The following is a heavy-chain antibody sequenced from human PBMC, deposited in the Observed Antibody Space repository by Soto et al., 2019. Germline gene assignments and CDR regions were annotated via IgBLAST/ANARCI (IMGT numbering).Heavy chain of an antibody. D-gene: IGHD3-10*01. J-gene: IGHJ4*02. CDR2: IIPILGIA. Sequence: ASVKVSCKASGGTFSSYTIIWVRQAPGQGLEWMGRIIPILGIANYAQKFQGRVTITADKSTSTAYMELSSLRSEDTAVYYCARGTQTVYGSGSYPPHYWGQGTLVTVSS. CDR1: GGTFSSYT. V-gene: IGHV1-69*02. CDR3: ARGTQTVYGSGSYPPHY.